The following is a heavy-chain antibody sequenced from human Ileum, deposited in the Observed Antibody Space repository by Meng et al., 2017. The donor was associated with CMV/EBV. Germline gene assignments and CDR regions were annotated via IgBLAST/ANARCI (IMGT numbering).Heavy chain of an antibody. J-gene: IGHJ4*02. V-gene: IGHV3-53*01. CDR3: AGGYYDSGGFALDY. CDR2: LYHDGRT. Sequence: CAASCFTVSTSYMSWVRQAPGKGLQWVPALYHDGRTYYADSVKGRFTISRDNSKNTVYLQLNDLRVEDTAMYYCAGGYYDSGGFALDYWGQGTLVTVSS. D-gene: IGHD3-22*01. CDR1: CFTVSTSY.